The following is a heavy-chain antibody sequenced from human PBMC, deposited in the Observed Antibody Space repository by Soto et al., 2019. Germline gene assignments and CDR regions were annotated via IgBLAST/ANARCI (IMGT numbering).Heavy chain of an antibody. CDR2: IYYSGST. CDR3: ARVVEREYSSSDYFVY. CDR1: GGSISSYY. J-gene: IGHJ4*02. D-gene: IGHD6-6*01. Sequence: ETLCLTCTVSGGSISSYYWSWIRQPPGKGLEWIGYIYYSGSTNYNPSLKSRVTISVDTSKNQLSLKLSSVTAADTAVYYCARVVEREYSSSDYFVYWGQGTLVTVSS. V-gene: IGHV4-59*01.